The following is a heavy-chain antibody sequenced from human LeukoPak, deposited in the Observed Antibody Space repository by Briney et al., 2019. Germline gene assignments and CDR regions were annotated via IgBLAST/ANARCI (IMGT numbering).Heavy chain of an antibody. Sequence: GGSLRLSCGASGFNFRTYGMHWVRQTPGKGLEWLAYIRSDGKYKPYADSVKGRFTISRDNSKNTVYLHMNSLRAEDTAVYYCAPYYYNSRAFGYWGQGTLVTASS. CDR1: GFNFRTYG. CDR2: IRSDGKYK. CDR3: APYYYNSRAFGY. V-gene: IGHV3-30*02. J-gene: IGHJ4*02. D-gene: IGHD3-22*01.